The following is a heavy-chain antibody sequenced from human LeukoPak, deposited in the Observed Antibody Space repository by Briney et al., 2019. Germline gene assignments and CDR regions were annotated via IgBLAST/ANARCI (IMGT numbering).Heavy chain of an antibody. CDR3: AHRPEGRGLRFYYFDY. D-gene: IGHD5-12*01. J-gene: IGHJ4*02. V-gene: IGHV2-5*02. Sequence: SGPTLVNPTQTLTLTCTFSGFSLSSSGVGVGWIRQPPGKALEWLALIYWEDDKRYSSSLRSRLTITKDTSKNQVALTMTNMDPMDTATYYCAHRPEGRGLRFYYFDYWGQGILVTVSS. CDR2: IYWEDDK. CDR1: GFSLSSSGVG.